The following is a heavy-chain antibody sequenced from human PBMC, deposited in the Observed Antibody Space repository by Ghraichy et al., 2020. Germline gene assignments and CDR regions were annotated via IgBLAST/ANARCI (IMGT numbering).Heavy chain of an antibody. CDR3: AGVAMTTGWGQSVNY. CDR1: GDSINGYY. Sequence: SETLSLTCTVSGDSINGYYWSWIRQPPGKGLEWIGDIYYSGSTTYNHSLKSRLTISVDTSKNQFSLRLNSVSAADTAVYYCAGVAMTTGWGQSVNYWGQGTLVIVSS. V-gene: IGHV4-59*01. J-gene: IGHJ4*02. D-gene: IGHD4-11*01. CDR2: IYYSGST.